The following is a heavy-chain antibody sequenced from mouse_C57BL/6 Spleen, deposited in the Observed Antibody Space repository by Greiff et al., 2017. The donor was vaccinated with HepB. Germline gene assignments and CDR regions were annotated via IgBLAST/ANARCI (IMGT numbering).Heavy chain of an antibody. Sequence: QVQLQQSGAELVMPGASVKLSCKASGYTFTSYWMHWVKQRPGQGLEWIGEIDPSDSYTNYNQKFKGKSTLTVDKSSSTAYMQLSSLTSEDSAVYYCARSPPLYDGYYLHFDYWGQGTTLTVSS. CDR1: GYTFTSYW. CDR2: IDPSDSYT. CDR3: ARSPPLYDGYYLHFDY. V-gene: IGHV1-69*01. J-gene: IGHJ2*01. D-gene: IGHD2-3*01.